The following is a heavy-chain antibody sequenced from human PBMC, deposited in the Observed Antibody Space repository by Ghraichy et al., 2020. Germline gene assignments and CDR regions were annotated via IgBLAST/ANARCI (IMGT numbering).Heavy chain of an antibody. J-gene: IGHJ6*02. D-gene: IGHD5-24*01. CDR1: GFTFSSYS. CDR2: ISSSSSYI. Sequence: LSLTCAASGFTFSSYSMNWVRQAPGKGLEWVSSISSSSSYIYYADSVKGRFTISRDNAKNSLYLQMNSLRAEDTAVYYCARDVSPRRWLQFDGYYYYYGMDVWGQGTTVTVSS. V-gene: IGHV3-21*01. CDR3: ARDVSPRRWLQFDGYYYYYGMDV.